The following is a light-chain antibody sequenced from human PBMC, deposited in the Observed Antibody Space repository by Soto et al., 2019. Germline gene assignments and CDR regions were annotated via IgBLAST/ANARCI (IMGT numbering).Light chain of an antibody. CDR3: QKYNSAPWT. CDR2: AAS. CDR1: QGISNY. Sequence: DIQMTQSPSSLSASVGHRITITCRASQGISNYLAWYQQKPGKVPKLLIYAASTLHSGVPSRFSGSGSGTDFTLTISRLQPEDVATYYCQKYNSAPWTFGQGTKVEIK. J-gene: IGKJ1*01. V-gene: IGKV1-27*01.